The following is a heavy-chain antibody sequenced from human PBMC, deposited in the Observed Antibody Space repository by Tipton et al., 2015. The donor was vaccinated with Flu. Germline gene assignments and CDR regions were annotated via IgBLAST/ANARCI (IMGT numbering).Heavy chain of an antibody. CDR3: ARITTRTYCPDY. D-gene: IGHD2-8*02. CDR1: GYSITSGYF. J-gene: IGHJ4*02. V-gene: IGHV4-38-2*01. Sequence: TLSLTCAVSGYSITSGYFWGWIRQPPGKGLEWIGHRYHSGTTYYNPSLKSRVTISVDTPKNQFSMKVSSVTAADTAVYYCARITTRTYCPDYWGQGTLVTVSS. CDR2: RYHSGTT.